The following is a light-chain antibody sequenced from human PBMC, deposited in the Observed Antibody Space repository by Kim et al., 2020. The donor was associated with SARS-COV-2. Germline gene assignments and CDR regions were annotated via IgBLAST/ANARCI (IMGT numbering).Light chain of an antibody. J-gene: IGLJ2*01. Sequence: VALGQTVSITCQGDSLRSYYATWYQQKPGQAPIVVIYGNNNRPSGIPDRFSGSSSGNTASLTITGTQAGDEADYYCNSRDSNDNVVFGGGTQLTVL. CDR1: SLRSYY. CDR3: NSRDSNDNVV. V-gene: IGLV3-19*01. CDR2: GNN.